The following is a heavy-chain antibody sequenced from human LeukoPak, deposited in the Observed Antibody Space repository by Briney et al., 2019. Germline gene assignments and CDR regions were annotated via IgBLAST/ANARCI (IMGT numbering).Heavy chain of an antibody. CDR1: GYTFTSYY. D-gene: IGHD3-3*01. CDR3: ARDKTYYDFWSGFDP. V-gene: IGHV1-69*13. J-gene: IGHJ5*02. CDR2: IIPIFGTA. Sequence: ASVKVSCKASGYTFTSYYMHWVRQAPGQGLEWMGGIIPIFGTANYAQKFQGRVTITADESTSTAYMELSSLRSEDTAVYYCARDKTYYDFWSGFDPWGQGTLVTVSS.